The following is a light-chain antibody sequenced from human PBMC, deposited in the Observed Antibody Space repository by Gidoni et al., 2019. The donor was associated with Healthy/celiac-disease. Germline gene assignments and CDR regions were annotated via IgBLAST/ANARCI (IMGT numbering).Light chain of an antibody. J-gene: IGKJ4*01. Sequence: IQLTQSPSFLSASVGDRVTITCWASQGISSYLAWYQQKPGKAPKLLIYAASTLQSGVPSRFSGSGSGTEFTLTISSLQPEDFATYYCQQRNSYPLTFGGGTKVEIK. CDR2: AAS. CDR1: QGISSY. CDR3: QQRNSYPLT. V-gene: IGKV1-9*01.